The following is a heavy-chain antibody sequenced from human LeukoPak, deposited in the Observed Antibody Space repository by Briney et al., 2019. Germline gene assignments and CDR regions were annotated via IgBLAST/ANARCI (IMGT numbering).Heavy chain of an antibody. CDR2: IIPILGIA. J-gene: IGHJ5*02. V-gene: IGHV1-69*04. CDR1: GGTFSSYA. CDR3: ARDDAAAFLLGELSSEHWFDP. Sequence: GASVKVSCKASGGTFSSYAISWVRQAPGQGLEWMGRIIPILGIANYAQKFQGRVTITADKSTSTAYMELSSLRSEDTAVYYCARDDAAAFLLGELSSEHWFDPWGQGTLVTVSS. D-gene: IGHD3-16*02.